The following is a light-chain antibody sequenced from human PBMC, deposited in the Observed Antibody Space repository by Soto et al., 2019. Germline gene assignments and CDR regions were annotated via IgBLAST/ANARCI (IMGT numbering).Light chain of an antibody. CDR3: QHYNKWPPPIT. V-gene: IGKV3-15*01. CDR1: QSVGTN. CDR2: GAS. Sequence: EIVMTQSPATLSVSPGERATLSCRASQSVGTNLAWYQQKPGQAPRLLIYGASTRATDIPARFSASGSGTEFTLTISSLQSEDFVVYYCQHYNKWPPPITFGQGTRLEIK. J-gene: IGKJ5*01.